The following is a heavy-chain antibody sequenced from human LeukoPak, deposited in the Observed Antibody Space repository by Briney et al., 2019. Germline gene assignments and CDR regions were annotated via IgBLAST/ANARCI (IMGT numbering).Heavy chain of an antibody. CDR3: ARRGVEMAAIRPDNWFDP. J-gene: IGHJ5*02. CDR1: GGSISTNS. D-gene: IGHD5-24*01. Sequence: SETLSLTCSVSGGSISTNSWNWIRQPPGLGLEWIGYIYYSGRADYNPSLKSRVTMSVDMSKNQFSLKLTSVTAADTAVYYCARRGVEMAAIRPDNWFDPWGQGTLVTVSS. V-gene: IGHV4-59*08. CDR2: IYYSGRA.